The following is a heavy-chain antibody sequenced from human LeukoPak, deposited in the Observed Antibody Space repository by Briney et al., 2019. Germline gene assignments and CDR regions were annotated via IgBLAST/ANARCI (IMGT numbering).Heavy chain of an antibody. CDR1: GFTLSTYW. CDR3: ARCRPHYYYYGMDV. J-gene: IGHJ6*02. V-gene: IGHV3-74*01. Sequence: GGSLRLSCAASGFTLSTYWMHWVRQAPGKGLVWVSHINGDGSSTSYADSVKGRFTISRDNAKNTLYLQMSNLRAEDTAVYYCARCRPHYYYYGMDVWGQGTTVTVSS. CDR2: INGDGSST.